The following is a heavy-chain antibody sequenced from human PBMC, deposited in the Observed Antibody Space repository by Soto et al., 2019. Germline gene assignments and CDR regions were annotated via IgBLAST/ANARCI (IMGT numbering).Heavy chain of an antibody. Sequence: GGSLRLSCAASGFTFSSYEMNWVRQAPGKGLEWVSYISSSGSTIYYADSVKGRFTISRDNAKNSLYLQMNSLRAEDTAVYYCAREQVDVIYYGMDVWGQGTTVTVSS. J-gene: IGHJ6*02. CDR1: GFTFSSYE. V-gene: IGHV3-48*03. D-gene: IGHD2-15*01. CDR2: ISSSGSTI. CDR3: AREQVDVIYYGMDV.